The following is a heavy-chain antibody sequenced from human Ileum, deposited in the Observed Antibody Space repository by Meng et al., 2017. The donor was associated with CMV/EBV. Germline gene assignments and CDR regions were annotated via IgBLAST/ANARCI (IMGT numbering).Heavy chain of an antibody. V-gene: IGHV2-5*02. Sequence: HITLKESCSTLVHTTPPLSLICTFYGFSLKRSGMGVGWIRQPTGKALEWLELIYWDDDKRYSPPLNNRLHFTKDASQNHVVLSMTSMGPVDTATYYCAQTGLVRDYFQSWGQGTLVTVSS. CDR3: AQTGLVRDYFQS. CDR1: GFSLKRSGMG. CDR2: IYWDDDK. D-gene: IGHD3/OR15-3a*01. J-gene: IGHJ4*02.